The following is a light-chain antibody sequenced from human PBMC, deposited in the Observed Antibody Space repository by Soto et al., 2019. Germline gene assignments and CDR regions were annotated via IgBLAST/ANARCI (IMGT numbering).Light chain of an antibody. V-gene: IGKV1-16*02. CDR1: QGVSND. CDR2: AAS. CDR3: QQYYSYPFT. Sequence: DIQMTQSPSSLSASVGDRVTITCRACQGVSNDLAWFQQKPGKAPTSLIYAASSLQGGVPSKFSGGGSGTDFARTISSLQAEDFATYYCQQYYSYPFTFGGATKVQSK. J-gene: IGKJ4*01.